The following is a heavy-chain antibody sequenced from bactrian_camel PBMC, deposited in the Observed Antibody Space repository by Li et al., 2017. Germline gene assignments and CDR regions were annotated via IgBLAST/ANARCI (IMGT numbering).Heavy chain of an antibody. D-gene: IGHD2*01. V-gene: IGHV3S6*01. Sequence: QVQLVESGGGSVQSGGSLRLTCTHPGYVSSRHCMGWYRQAPGKGLEWVSSISTDGSKTFCADSAKARFTISRDNGKNTVYLQMNSLKSEDTAVYYCAADGSFYNLQRVRPKYWGQGTQVTVS. CDR3: AADGSFYNLQRVRPKY. J-gene: IGHJ4*01. CDR1: GYVSSRHC. CDR2: ISTDGSKT.